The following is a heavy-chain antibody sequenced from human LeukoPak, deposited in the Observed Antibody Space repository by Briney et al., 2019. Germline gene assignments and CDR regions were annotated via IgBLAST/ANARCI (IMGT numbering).Heavy chain of an antibody. J-gene: IGHJ6*02. CDR3: ARGSRTRGTMVRGVSYGMDV. CDR1: GYTFTSYD. D-gene: IGHD3-10*01. CDR2: MNPNSGNT. V-gene: IGHV1-8*01. Sequence: ASVKVSCTASGYTFTSYDINWVRQATGQGLEWMGWMNPNSGNTGYAQKFQGRVTMTRNTSISTAYMELSSLRSEDTAVYYCARGSRTRGTMVRGVSYGMDVWGQGTTVTVSS.